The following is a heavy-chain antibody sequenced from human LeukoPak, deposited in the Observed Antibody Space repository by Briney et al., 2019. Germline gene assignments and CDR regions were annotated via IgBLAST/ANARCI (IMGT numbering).Heavy chain of an antibody. CDR2: IYYSGST. CDR3: ARVPSGSYYPHNWFDP. V-gene: IGHV4-31*03. J-gene: IGHJ5*02. Sequence: PSETLSLTCTVSGGSISSGGYYWSWIRQHPGKGLEWIGYIYYSGSTYYNPSLKSRVTISVDTSKNQFSLKLSSVTAADTAVYYCARVPSGSYYPHNWFDPWGQGTPVTVSS. CDR1: GGSISSGGYY. D-gene: IGHD1-26*01.